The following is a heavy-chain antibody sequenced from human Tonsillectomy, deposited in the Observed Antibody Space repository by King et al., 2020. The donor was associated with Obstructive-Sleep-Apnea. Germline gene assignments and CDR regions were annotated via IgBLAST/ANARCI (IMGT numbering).Heavy chain of an antibody. Sequence: PLQESGPGLVKPSETLSLTCTVSGGSISSYYWSWIRQPPGKGLEWIGYIYYSGSTNYNPSLKSRVTISVDTSKNQFSLKLSSVTAADTAVYYCARGDGGNSVVWVRYFDLWGRGTLVTVSS. CDR2: IYYSGST. CDR3: ARGDGGNSVVWVRYFDL. D-gene: IGHD4-23*01. CDR1: GGSISSYY. V-gene: IGHV4-59*01. J-gene: IGHJ2*01.